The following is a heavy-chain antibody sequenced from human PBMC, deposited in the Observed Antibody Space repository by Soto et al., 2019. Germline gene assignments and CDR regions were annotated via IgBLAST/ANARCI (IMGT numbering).Heavy chain of an antibody. J-gene: IGHJ4*02. CDR1: GYTFTSYY. CDR3: AREFGAAYYDSSGYYPFDY. D-gene: IGHD3-22*01. V-gene: IGHV1-46*01. CDR2: INPSGGST. Sequence: GASVTVSCKASGYTFTSYYMHWVRQAPGQGLEWMGIINPSGGSTSYAQKFQGRVTMTRDTSTSTVYMELSSLRSEDTAVYYCAREFGAAYYDSSGYYPFDYWGQGTLVTVSS.